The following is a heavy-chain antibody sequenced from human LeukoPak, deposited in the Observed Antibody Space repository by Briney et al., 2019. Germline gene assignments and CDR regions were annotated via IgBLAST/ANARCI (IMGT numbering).Heavy chain of an antibody. CDR3: AREGSQALDH. D-gene: IGHD6-19*01. CDR1: GYSFTFYG. J-gene: IGHJ4*02. V-gene: IGHV1-18*01. Sequence: ASVTVSFKSSGYSFTFYGIGWVRQAPGQGLEWMGYISPYNGNADYAQNFQDRVSMTTDTSTTTAYMELRSLTSDDTAVYYCAREGSQALDHWGQGTLVTVSS. CDR2: ISPYNGNA.